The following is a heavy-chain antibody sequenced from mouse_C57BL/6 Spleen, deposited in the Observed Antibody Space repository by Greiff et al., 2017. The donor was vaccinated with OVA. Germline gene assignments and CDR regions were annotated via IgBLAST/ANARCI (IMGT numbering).Heavy chain of an antibody. Sequence: EVKLMESGAELVRPGASVTLSCTASGFNITDYYMHWVKQRPEQGLEWIGRIDPADGDTEYAPKFQGKATMTADTSSNTAYLQLSSLTSEDTAVYYCTTGLYYDYGEFAYWGQGTLVTVSA. V-gene: IGHV14-1*01. D-gene: IGHD2-4*01. CDR3: TTGLYYDYGEFAY. CDR1: GFNITDYY. CDR2: IDPADGDT. J-gene: IGHJ3*01.